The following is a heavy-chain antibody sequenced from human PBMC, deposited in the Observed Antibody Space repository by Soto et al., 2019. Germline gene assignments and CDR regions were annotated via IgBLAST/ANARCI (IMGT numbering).Heavy chain of an antibody. Sequence: QVQLVQSGAEVKKPGSSVKVSCKASGGTFSSYTISWVRQAPGQGLEWMGRIIPILGIANYAQKFQGRVTITADKSTSPAYMELSSLRSEDTAVYYCARDMEAVAGTVDYWGQGTLVTVSS. CDR1: GGTFSSYT. V-gene: IGHV1-69*08. CDR2: IIPILGIA. D-gene: IGHD6-19*01. CDR3: ARDMEAVAGTVDY. J-gene: IGHJ4*02.